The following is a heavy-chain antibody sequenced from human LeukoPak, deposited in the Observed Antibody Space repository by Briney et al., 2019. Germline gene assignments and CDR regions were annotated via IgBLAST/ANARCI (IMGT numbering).Heavy chain of an antibody. CDR2: IYSGGST. J-gene: IGHJ3*02. D-gene: IGHD2-15*01. CDR3: ARRCGGSCFYAFDI. V-gene: IGHV3-66*01. Sequence: GGSLRLSCAASGFTLSSNYMSWVRQAPGKGLEWVSVIYSGGSTYYADSVKGRSTISRDNSKNTLYLQMNSLRAEDTAVYYCARRCGGSCFYAFDIWGQGTMVTVSS. CDR1: GFTLSSNY.